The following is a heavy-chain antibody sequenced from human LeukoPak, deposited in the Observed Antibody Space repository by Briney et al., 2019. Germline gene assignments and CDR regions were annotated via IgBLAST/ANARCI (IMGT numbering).Heavy chain of an antibody. CDR1: GDTFSSYS. J-gene: IGHJ4*02. D-gene: IGHD6-19*01. V-gene: IGHV1-69*02. Sequence: SVKVSCKASGDTFSSYSINWVRQAPGQGLEWMGRIIPFGDITNYAQNFQDRVTIIADKSTSTAYMELSNLKSQDTAVFYCARSTYSGFYFTLDSWGQGTLVTVAS. CDR2: IIPFGDIT. CDR3: ARSTYSGFYFTLDS.